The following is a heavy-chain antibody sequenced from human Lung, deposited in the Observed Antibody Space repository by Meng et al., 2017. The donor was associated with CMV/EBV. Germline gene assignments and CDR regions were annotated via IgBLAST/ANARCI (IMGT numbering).Heavy chain of an antibody. V-gene: IGHV3-23*01. Sequence: ESXKISXAASGFTVRSNYMTWVRQAPGKGLEWVSVISGGGGSTYYADSVKGRFTISRDNSKNTLYLQVNSLRAEDTAVYYCARATLEYCSSTSCYPFDYWGQGXVVTAPQ. CDR1: GFTVRSNY. CDR3: ARATLEYCSSTSCYPFDY. D-gene: IGHD2-2*01. CDR2: ISGGGGST. J-gene: IGHJ4*02.